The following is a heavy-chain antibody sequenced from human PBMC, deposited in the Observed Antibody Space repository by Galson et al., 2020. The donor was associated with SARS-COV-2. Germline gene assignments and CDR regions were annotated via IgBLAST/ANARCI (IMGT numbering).Heavy chain of an antibody. J-gene: IGHJ6*02. V-gene: IGHV4-30-4*01. CDR2: IYYSGST. D-gene: IGHD3-3*01. CDR3: ARALLTILGGEYYGMDN. Sequence: ETSETLSLTCTVSGGSISSGDYYWSWIRQPPGKGLEWIGYIYYSGSTYYNPSLKSRVTISVDTSKNQFSLKLSSVTAADTAVYYCARALLTILGGEYYGMDNWCQGTTVTVSS. CDR1: GGSISSGDYY.